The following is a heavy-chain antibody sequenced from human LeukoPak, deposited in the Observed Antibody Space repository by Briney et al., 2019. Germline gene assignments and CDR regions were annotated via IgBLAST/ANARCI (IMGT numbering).Heavy chain of an antibody. CDR3: ARTDYGFWSGRIGWFDP. V-gene: IGHV4-61*02. D-gene: IGHD3-3*01. J-gene: IGHJ5*02. CDR1: GGSISSGSYY. Sequence: SETLSLTGTVSGGSISSGSYYRSWIRQPPGKGLDWIGGICTTGSTNYNPSLKSRVTISVDTSKNQFSLKLSSVTAADTDVYYCARTDYGFWSGRIGWFDPWGQGTLVTVSS. CDR2: ICTTGST.